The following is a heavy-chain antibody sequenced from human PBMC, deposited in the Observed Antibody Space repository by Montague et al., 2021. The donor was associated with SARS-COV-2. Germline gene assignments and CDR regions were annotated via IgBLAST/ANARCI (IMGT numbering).Heavy chain of an antibody. V-gene: IGHV4-39*01. CDR2: IYYSGST. J-gene: IGHJ6*02. CDR3: ARQAAGSYFYYGVDV. CDR1: GGSFSSSSYY. Sequence: SETLSLTCSVSGGSFSSSSYYWGWIRQPPGKGPEWIGSIYYSGSTNYNPSPKGRVTMSVDTSKKQFSLRLTSVTAADTAVYYCARQAAGSYFYYGVDVWGQGTTVTVSS. D-gene: IGHD6-13*01.